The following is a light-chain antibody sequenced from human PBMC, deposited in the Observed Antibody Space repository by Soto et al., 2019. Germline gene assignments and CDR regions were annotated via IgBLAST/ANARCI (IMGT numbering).Light chain of an antibody. CDR2: GVS. CDR1: QNVSYF. Sequence: EIVLTQSPATLSLSPGERATLSCRASQNVSYFFAWYLQKPGQAPRLLIYGVSSRATGIPDRFSGSGSGTDFTLTISRLEPEDFAVYYCEQYGSSPRTFGQGTKVDIK. CDR3: EQYGSSPRT. J-gene: IGKJ1*01. V-gene: IGKV3-20*01.